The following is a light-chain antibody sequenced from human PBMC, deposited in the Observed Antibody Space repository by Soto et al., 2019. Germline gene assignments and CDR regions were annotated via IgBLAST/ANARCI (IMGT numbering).Light chain of an antibody. J-gene: IGKJ5*01. CDR3: QQRSNWPPIT. V-gene: IGKV3D-20*02. CDR1: LSVSSRY. CDR2: GAS. Sequence: EIVLTQSRGTLSLAPGERATLSCRASLSVSSRYLDWSPQKPGQAPRLLIDGASSRATGIPARFSGSGSGTQFTLTISSLEPEDFAVYYCQQRSNWPPITFGQATRLEIK.